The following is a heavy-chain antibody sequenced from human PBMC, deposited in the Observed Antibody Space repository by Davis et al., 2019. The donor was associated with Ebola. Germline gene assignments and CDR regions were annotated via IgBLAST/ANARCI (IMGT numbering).Heavy chain of an antibody. V-gene: IGHV3-30*02. Sequence: GESLKISCAASGFTFSSYGMHWVRQAPGKGLEWVAFIRHDGSDRYYADSVKGRFTISRDNSKNTLYLQMNSLRAEDTAVYYCARARGFSAFDIWGQGTMVTVSS. CDR2: IRHDGSDR. D-gene: IGHD3-10*01. CDR1: GFTFSSYG. CDR3: ARARGFSAFDI. J-gene: IGHJ3*02.